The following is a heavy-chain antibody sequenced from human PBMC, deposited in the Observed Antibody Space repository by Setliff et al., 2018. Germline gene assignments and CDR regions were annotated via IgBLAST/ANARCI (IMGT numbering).Heavy chain of an antibody. D-gene: IGHD6-6*01. Sequence: SETLSLTCAAYCGTFSDYYWTWIRQPPGKGLEWVGEINHRGSTNYNPSLKSRVTISVDTSKDQFSLKLISMTAADTAVYYCARGRNVAARLLDSWGQGTLVTVSS. CDR1: CGTFSDYY. V-gene: IGHV4-34*01. J-gene: IGHJ4*02. CDR3: ARGRNVAARLLDS. CDR2: INHRGST.